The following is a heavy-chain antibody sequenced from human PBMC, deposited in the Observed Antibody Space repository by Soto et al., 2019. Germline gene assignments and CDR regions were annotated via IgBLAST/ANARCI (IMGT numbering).Heavy chain of an antibody. CDR2: INHTGGS. CDR1: GGSFSGYY. Sequence: PSETLSLTCAVSGGSFSGYYWSWVRQTPGKGLEWIGDINHTGGSNYNPSLKSRVMISVDTAKTQFSLNVTSVTAADTAVYYCAREVGYYSATRRNLYFDYWGQGTLVTVST. V-gene: IGHV4-34*01. D-gene: IGHD2-2*01. CDR3: AREVGYYSATRRNLYFDY. J-gene: IGHJ4*02.